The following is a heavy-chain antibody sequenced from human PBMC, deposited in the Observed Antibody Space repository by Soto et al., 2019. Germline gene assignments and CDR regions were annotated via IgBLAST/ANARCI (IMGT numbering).Heavy chain of an antibody. J-gene: IGHJ5*02. V-gene: IGHV4-31*03. CDR2: IYYSGST. Sequence: QVQLQESGPGLVKPSQTLSLTCTVSGGSISSGNYYWSWIRQHPGKGLEWIGYIYYSGSTSYNPSLKSRVTISVDTYKYHFSLNLSSVTAADTAVYYCARVFSDSSSFFDPWGQGTLVTVSS. CDR1: GGSISSGNYY. CDR3: ARVFSDSSSFFDP. D-gene: IGHD6-13*01.